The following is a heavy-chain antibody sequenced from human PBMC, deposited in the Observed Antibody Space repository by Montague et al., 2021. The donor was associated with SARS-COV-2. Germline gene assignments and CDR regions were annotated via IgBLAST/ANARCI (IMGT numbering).Heavy chain of an antibody. V-gene: IGHV4-34*01. CDR3: ASAPRYSFGFWAY. CDR2: IKHSGYT. D-gene: IGHD5-12*01. Sequence: SDTLSLTCAVYGASSSNYYWSWIRQPPGKGLEWVGEIKHSGYTDYNPSLESRLTISLDSSKKQFSLKMTSVTAADTAIYYCASAPRYSFGFWAYWGQGTLVSVSS. CDR1: GASSSNYY. J-gene: IGHJ4*02.